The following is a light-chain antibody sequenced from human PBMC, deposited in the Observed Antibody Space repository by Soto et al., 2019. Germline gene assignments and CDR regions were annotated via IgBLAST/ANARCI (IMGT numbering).Light chain of an antibody. CDR1: SGHSSYT. V-gene: IGLV4-69*01. CDR3: QTWGTGTVV. J-gene: IGLJ2*01. CDR2: LNGDGSH. Sequence: QTVVTQSPSASASLGASVKLTCTLSSGHSSYTIAWHQQRPEKGPQYLMKLNGDGSHSKGDGVPDRFSGSSSGAERYLIISSLQSEDEADYYCQTWGTGTVVFGGGTKVTVL.